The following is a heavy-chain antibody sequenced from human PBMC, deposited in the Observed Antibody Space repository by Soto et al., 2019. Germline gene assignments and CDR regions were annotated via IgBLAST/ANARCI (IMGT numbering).Heavy chain of an antibody. V-gene: IGHV4-30-4*08. Sequence: WTWIRQPPGKGLEWIGYIYFNGSSYYTPSLRSRASISLETSKNQFSLSLASVSAADTAIYYCARQGAIDVSNGHDDQWGRGTLVTVSP. CDR2: IYFNGSS. J-gene: IGHJ5*02. D-gene: IGHD2-8*01. CDR3: ARQGAIDVSNGHDDQ.